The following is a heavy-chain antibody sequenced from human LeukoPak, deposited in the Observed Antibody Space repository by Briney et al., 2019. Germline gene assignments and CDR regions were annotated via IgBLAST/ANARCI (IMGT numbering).Heavy chain of an antibody. J-gene: IGHJ4*02. CDR2: ISYDGSNK. D-gene: IGHD2-2*01. V-gene: IGHV3-30*18. CDR3: AKDRGPIVVVPAALDY. CDR1: GFTFSSYG. Sequence: GGSLRLSCAASGFTFSSYGMHWVRQAPGKGLEWVAVISYDGSNKYYADSVKGRFTISRDNSENTLYLRMNSLRAEDTAVYYCAKDRGPIVVVPAALDYWGQGTLVTVSS.